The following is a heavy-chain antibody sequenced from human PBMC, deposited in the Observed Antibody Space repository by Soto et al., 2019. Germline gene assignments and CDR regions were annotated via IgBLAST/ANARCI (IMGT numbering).Heavy chain of an antibody. V-gene: IGHV1-46*01. CDR1: GYTFTSYY. J-gene: IGHJ3*02. CDR3: ARDEWDDYVWGSYRYGPNAFDI. CDR2: INPSGGST. D-gene: IGHD3-16*02. Sequence: ASVKVSCTASGYTFTSYYMHWVRQAPGQGLEWMGIINPSGGSTSYAQKFQGRVTMTRDTSTSTVYMELSSLRSEDTAVYYCARDEWDDYVWGSYRYGPNAFDIWGQGTMVTVSS.